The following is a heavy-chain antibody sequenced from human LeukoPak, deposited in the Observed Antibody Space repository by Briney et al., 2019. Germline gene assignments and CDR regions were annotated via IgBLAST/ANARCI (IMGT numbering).Heavy chain of an antibody. D-gene: IGHD2-15*01. Sequence: SLKVSCKASGGTFSSYAISWVRQAPGQGLEWMGGIIPIFGTANYAQKFQGRVTIIADESTSTAYMELSSLRSDDTAVYYCARASGRGAFDIWGQGTMVTVSS. V-gene: IGHV1-69*01. CDR3: ARASGRGAFDI. J-gene: IGHJ3*02. CDR2: IIPIFGTA. CDR1: GGTFSSYA.